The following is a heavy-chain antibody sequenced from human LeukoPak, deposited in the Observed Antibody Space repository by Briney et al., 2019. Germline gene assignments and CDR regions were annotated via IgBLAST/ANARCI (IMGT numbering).Heavy chain of an antibody. V-gene: IGHV4-34*01. CDR2: INHSGST. D-gene: IGHD3-10*01. CDR3: ARGSTMVRGVIYYYYMDV. Sequence: SETLSLTCAVYGGSFSGYYWSWIRQPPGKGLEWIGEINHSGSTNYNPSLKSRVTISVDTSKNQFSLKLSSVTAADTAVYYCARGSTMVRGVIYYYYMDVWGKGTTVTVSS. J-gene: IGHJ6*03. CDR1: GGSFSGYY.